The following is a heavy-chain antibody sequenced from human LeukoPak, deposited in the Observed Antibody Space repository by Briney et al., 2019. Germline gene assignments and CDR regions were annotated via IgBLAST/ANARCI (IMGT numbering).Heavy chain of an antibody. CDR2: ITSRGTT. CDR1: GGTFSSYG. V-gene: IGHV3-23*01. D-gene: IGHD7-27*01. CDR3: AKDGNWARFEN. J-gene: IGHJ4*02. Sequence: GGSLRLFCAASGGTFSSYGMNWVRQAPGTGLEWVSGITSRGTTYYAESVKGRFTISRDNSKNTLYLQMNSPRAEDTAAYYCAKDGNWARFENWGQGTLVTVSS.